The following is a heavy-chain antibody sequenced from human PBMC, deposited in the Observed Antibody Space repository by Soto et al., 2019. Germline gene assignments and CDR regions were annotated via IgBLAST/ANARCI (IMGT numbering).Heavy chain of an antibody. V-gene: IGHV4-59*01. CDR1: GGSISSYY. D-gene: IGHD6-13*01. Sequence: SETLSLTCTVSGGSISSYYWSWIRQPPGKGLEWIGYIYYSGSTNYNPSLKSRVTISVDTSKNQFSLKLSSVTAADTAVYYCARVAGSGWYYPNYYFDYWGQGTLVTVSS. CDR2: IYYSGST. J-gene: IGHJ4*02. CDR3: ARVAGSGWYYPNYYFDY.